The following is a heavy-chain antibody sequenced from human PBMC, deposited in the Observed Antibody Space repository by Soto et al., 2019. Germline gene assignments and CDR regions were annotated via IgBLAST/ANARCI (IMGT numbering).Heavy chain of an antibody. J-gene: IGHJ6*02. CDR2: IKSKTDGGTT. Sequence: GGSLRLSCAASGFTFSNAWMNWVRQAPGKGLEWVGRIKSKTDGGTTDYAAPVKGRFTISRDDSKNTLYLQMNSLKTEDTAVYYCTTPSSSSPWYYYYYYGMDVWGQGTTVTVSS. CDR3: TTPSSSSPWYYYYYYGMDV. V-gene: IGHV3-15*07. D-gene: IGHD6-6*01. CDR1: GFTFSNAW.